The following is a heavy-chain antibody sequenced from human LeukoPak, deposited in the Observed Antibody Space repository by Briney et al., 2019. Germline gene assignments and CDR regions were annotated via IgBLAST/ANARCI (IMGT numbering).Heavy chain of an antibody. V-gene: IGHV3-21*01. CDR2: ISSSSSYI. D-gene: IGHD3-22*01. Sequence: GGSLRLSCAASGFTFSSYSMNWVRQAPGKGLEWVSSISSSSSYIYYADSVKGRFTISRDNAKNSLYLQMNSLRAEDTAVYYCAKQGPYDSSGFDYWGQGTLVTVSS. CDR3: AKQGPYDSSGFDY. J-gene: IGHJ4*02. CDR1: GFTFSSYS.